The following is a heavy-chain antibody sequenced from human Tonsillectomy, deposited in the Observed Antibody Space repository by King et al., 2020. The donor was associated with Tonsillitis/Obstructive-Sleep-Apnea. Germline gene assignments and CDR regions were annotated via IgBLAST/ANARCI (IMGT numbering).Heavy chain of an antibody. J-gene: IGHJ3*02. CDR3: TRDRTSGWSRLDAFNI. CDR1: GYTFTSYA. D-gene: IGHD6-19*01. CDR2: INTNTGNP. V-gene: IGHV7-4-1*02. Sequence: QLVQSGSELKKPGASVKVSCQASGYTFTSYAMNWVRQTPGQGLEWMGWINTNTGNPTYAQGFTGRFVFSLDTSVSTAYLQISSLKPEDTAVYYCTRDRTSGWSRLDAFNIWGQGTMVTVSS.